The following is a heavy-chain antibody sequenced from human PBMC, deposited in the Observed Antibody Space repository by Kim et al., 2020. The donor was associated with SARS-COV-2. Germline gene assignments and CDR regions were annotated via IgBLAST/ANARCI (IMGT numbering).Heavy chain of an antibody. Sequence: GGSLRLSCAASGFTFSSYAMHWVRQAPGKGLEWVAVISYDGSNKYYVDSVKGRFTISRDNSKNTLYLQMNSLRAEDTAVYYCASSWDTAMADDAFDIWGQGTMVTVSS. CDR2: ISYDGSNK. V-gene: IGHV3-30*04. CDR1: GFTFSSYA. D-gene: IGHD5-18*01. CDR3: ASSWDTAMADDAFDI. J-gene: IGHJ3*02.